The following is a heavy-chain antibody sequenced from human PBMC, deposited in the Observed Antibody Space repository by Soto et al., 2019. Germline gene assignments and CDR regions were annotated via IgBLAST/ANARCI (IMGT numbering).Heavy chain of an antibody. Sequence: SVKVSCKASGFTFSSSAVQWVRQARGQRLEWIGWIVVGSGNTNYAQKFQERVTISRDMSTSTAYMELSSLRSEDTAVYYCAADHSSGYEPYYYYYAMDVWGQGTTVTVSS. CDR2: IVVGSGNT. V-gene: IGHV1-58*01. J-gene: IGHJ6*02. D-gene: IGHD6-19*01. CDR1: GFTFSSSA. CDR3: AADHSSGYEPYYYYYAMDV.